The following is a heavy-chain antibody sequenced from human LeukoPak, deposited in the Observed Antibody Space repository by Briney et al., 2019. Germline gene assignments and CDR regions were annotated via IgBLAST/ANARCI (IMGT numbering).Heavy chain of an antibody. CDR3: AGYSSSLYGGFDP. CDR2: IWYDGSNK. V-gene: IGHV3-33*08. Sequence: GRSLRLSCAASGFTFSSYAMHWVRQAPGKGLEWVAVIWYDGSNKYYADSVKGRFTISRDNSKNTLYLQMNSLRAEDTAVYYCAGYSSSLYGGFDPWGQGTLVTVSS. CDR1: GFTFSSYA. J-gene: IGHJ5*02. D-gene: IGHD6-13*01.